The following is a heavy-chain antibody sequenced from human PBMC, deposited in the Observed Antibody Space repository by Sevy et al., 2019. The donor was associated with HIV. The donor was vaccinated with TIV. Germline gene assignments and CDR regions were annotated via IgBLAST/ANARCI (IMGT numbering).Heavy chain of an antibody. V-gene: IGHV4-34*01. CDR2: INHSGST. J-gene: IGHJ4*02. CDR3: ARWRGTRVTMMVVVTTGYFVN. CDR1: GGSFSNDD. D-gene: IGHD3-22*01. Sequence: SETLSLTCAVYGGSFSNDDWSWIRQPPGKGLEWIGEINHSGSTNYNPSLKSRVTISIDTSKNQFSLKLTSVTAADTAVYYCARWRGTRVTMMVVVTTGYFVNWGQGALVTDSS.